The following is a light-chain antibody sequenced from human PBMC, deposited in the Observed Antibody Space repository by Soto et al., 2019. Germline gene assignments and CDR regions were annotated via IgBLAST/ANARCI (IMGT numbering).Light chain of an antibody. CDR1: QSINTL. V-gene: IGKV1-5*03. CDR2: KAS. CDR3: QQYYSYPWT. Sequence: DIPMTQSPSTLSASVGDRVAITCRASQSINTLLAWYQQKPGKAPKLLIYKASRLESGVPSRFSGSGSGTDFTLTINSLQPDDFATFYCQQYYSYPWTFGQGTKVEIK. J-gene: IGKJ1*01.